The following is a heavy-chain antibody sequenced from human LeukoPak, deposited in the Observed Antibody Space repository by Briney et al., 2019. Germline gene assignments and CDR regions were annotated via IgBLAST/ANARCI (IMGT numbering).Heavy chain of an antibody. CDR1: GGSFSGYY. J-gene: IGHJ4*02. CDR3: ARLFGSRPDY. CDR2: INHSGST. V-gene: IGHV4-34*01. D-gene: IGHD3-3*01. Sequence: SETLSLTCAVYGGSFSGYYWSWIRQPPGKGLEWIGEINHSGSTNYSPSLKSRVTISVDTSKNQFSLKLSSVTAADTAVYYCARLFGSRPDYWGQGTLVTVSS.